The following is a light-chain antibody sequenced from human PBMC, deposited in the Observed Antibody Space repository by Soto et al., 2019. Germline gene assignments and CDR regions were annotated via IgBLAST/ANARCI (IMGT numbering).Light chain of an antibody. CDR2: GES. V-gene: IGKV3-15*01. CDR3: QQYMNWPWT. CDR1: QSISRN. Sequence: EIVMTQSPATLSLSPWERATLSCMTSQSISRNLAWYQHRHGQAPRLLIYGESTRATGIPARFSGSGSGTDFTLTISGLQSEDYAVYYCQQYMNWPWTFGQGTKVDIK. J-gene: IGKJ1*01.